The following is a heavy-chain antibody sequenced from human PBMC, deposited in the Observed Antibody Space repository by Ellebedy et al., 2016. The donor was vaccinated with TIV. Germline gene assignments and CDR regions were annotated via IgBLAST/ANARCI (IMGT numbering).Heavy chain of an antibody. CDR3: SGSGYYYDLDV. CDR2: ISFDSGDT. Sequence: AASVKVSCKASGYTFSSYYMHWVRQAPGQGLEWMGWISFDSGDTNYAQKFQGWVTMTRDTSSRTVYMELRSLKSDDTAMYYCSGSGYYYDLDVWGQGTTVTVSS. D-gene: IGHD2-15*01. V-gene: IGHV1-2*04. CDR1: GYTFSSYY. J-gene: IGHJ6*02.